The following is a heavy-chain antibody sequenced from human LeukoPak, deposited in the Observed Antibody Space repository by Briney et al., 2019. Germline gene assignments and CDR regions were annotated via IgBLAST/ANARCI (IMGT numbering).Heavy chain of an antibody. V-gene: IGHV1-69*05. CDR3: ARALTYPKNWFDP. D-gene: IGHD2-2*01. Sequence: GASVKVSCKASGGTFSSYAISWVRQAPGQGLEWMGGIIPIFGTANYATKFQGRVTMTRDTSTSTVYMELSSLRSEDTAVYYCARALTYPKNWFDPWGQGTLVTVSS. CDR2: IIPIFGTA. J-gene: IGHJ5*02. CDR1: GGTFSSYA.